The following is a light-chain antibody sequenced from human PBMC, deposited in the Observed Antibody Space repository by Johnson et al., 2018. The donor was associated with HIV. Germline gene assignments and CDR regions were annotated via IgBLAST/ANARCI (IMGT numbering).Light chain of an antibody. CDR2: DNS. CDR1: RSNIGDNF. Sequence: QAVLTQPPSVSAAPGQKVTISCSGNRSNIGDNFVSWYQHLPGTAPKLLVYDNSKRPSGLPDRFSATKSGTSATLGITGLQPGDEADYYCATWDSSLSGGVFGTGTKVTVL. CDR3: ATWDSSLSGGV. V-gene: IGLV1-51*01. J-gene: IGLJ1*01.